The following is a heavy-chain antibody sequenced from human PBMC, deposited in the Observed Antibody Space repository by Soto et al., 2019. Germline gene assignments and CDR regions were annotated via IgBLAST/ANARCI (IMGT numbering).Heavy chain of an antibody. D-gene: IGHD6-6*01. CDR3: ARGGAARNHYYLDY. J-gene: IGHJ4*02. CDR1: GFPFSSYG. Sequence: GGSLRLSCASSGFPFSSYGMHWVRQAPGKGLEWVAIISYDGINKYYADPVKGRFTISRDNSKNTLYLQMNSLRAEDTAVYFCARGGAARNHYYLDYWGQGTLVTVSS. V-gene: IGHV3-30*03. CDR2: ISYDGINK.